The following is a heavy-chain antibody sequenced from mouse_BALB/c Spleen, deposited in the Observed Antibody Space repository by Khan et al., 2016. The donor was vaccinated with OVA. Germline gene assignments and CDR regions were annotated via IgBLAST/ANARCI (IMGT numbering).Heavy chain of an antibody. CDR3: ARAPYGNFDY. CDR1: GFTFSTYA. Sequence: EVELVESGGGLVKPGGSLKLSCAASGFTFSTYAMSCVRQTPAKRLVWVATISSDGDYTYYPDNLTGRFTISRDTAKNTLSLQMNSLRSEDTAMYYCARAPYGNFDYWGQGTLVTVSA. CDR2: ISSDGDYT. V-gene: IGHV5-9-3*01. J-gene: IGHJ3*01. D-gene: IGHD2-1*01.